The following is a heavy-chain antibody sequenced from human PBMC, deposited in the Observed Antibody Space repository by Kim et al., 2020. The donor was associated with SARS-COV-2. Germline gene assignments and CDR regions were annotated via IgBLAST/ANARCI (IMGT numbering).Heavy chain of an antibody. CDR3: ARGRSSLDYGSGSYYNRNNWFDP. V-gene: IGHV4-34*01. J-gene: IGHJ5*02. Sequence: SETLSLTCAVYGGSFSGYYWSWIRQPPGKGLEWIGEINHSGSTNYNPSLKSRVTISVDTSKNQFSLKLSSVTAADTAVYYCARGRSSLDYGSGSYYNRNNWFDPWGQGTLVTVSS. CDR1: GGSFSGYY. CDR2: INHSGST. D-gene: IGHD3-10*01.